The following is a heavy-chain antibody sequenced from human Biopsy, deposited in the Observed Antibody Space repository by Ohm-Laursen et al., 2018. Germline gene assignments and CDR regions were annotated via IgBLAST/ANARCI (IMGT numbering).Heavy chain of an antibody. CDR2: NIPILGTG. Sequence: EASVKVSCKAPGGTFSNYGVNWVRQAPGQGLEWLGGNIPILGTGNYAQKFQDRVTVAADTSTSTATTELRSLRSDDTAVYYCATKLTGYFHHWGQGTLVSVSS. D-gene: IGHD3-9*01. CDR3: ATKLTGYFHH. J-gene: IGHJ1*01. V-gene: IGHV1-69*06. CDR1: GGTFSNYG.